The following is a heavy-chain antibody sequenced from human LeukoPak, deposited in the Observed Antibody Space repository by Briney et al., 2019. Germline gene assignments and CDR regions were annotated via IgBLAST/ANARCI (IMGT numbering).Heavy chain of an antibody. D-gene: IGHD3-3*01. CDR2: IYTTGGT. V-gene: IGHV4-4*07. CDR1: GGSISTYY. CDR3: AKTITIFGVAHYYYMDV. J-gene: IGHJ6*03. Sequence: SETLSLTCSVSGGSISTYYWSWIRQPAGKGLEWIGRIYTTGGTNYNPSLKSRITMSVDTSKNQFSLRLRSVTAADTAVYYCAKTITIFGVAHYYYMDVWGKGTTVAVSS.